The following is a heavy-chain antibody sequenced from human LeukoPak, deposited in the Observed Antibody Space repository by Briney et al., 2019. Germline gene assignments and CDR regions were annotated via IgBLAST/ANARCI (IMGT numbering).Heavy chain of an antibody. CDR2: IIPILGIA. CDR3: ARDAPSHDFDY. J-gene: IGHJ4*02. Sequence: ASVKVSCKASGGTFSSYAISWVRQAPGQGLEWMGRIIPILGIANYVQKFQGRVTITADKSTSTAYMELSSLRSEDTAVYYCARDAPSHDFDYWGQGTLVTVSS. V-gene: IGHV1-69*04. CDR1: GGTFSSYA.